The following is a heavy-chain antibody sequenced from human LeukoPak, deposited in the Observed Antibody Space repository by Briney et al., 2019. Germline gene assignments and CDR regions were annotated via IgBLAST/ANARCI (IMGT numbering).Heavy chain of an antibody. J-gene: IGHJ5*02. CDR3: AREVDSSGSP. D-gene: IGHD3-22*01. CDR2: IIPIFGTA. Sequence: GASVKVSCTASGGTFSSYAISWVRQAPGQGLEWMGGIIPIFGTANYAQKFQGRVTITADESTSTAYMELSSLRSEDTAVYYCAREVDSSGSPWGQGTLVTVSS. V-gene: IGHV1-69*13. CDR1: GGTFSSYA.